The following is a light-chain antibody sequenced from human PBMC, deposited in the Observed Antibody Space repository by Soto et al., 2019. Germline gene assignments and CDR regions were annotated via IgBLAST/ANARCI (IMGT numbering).Light chain of an antibody. CDR1: SRDVESHNL. CDR3: CAYGGSRAV. CDR2: QVS. J-gene: IGLJ7*01. Sequence: QSVLTQPASVSGSPGQSITISCTGTSRDVESHNLVSWYQQHPGQAPKLMIYQVSKRTLGVSARFSASKSGNTASLTISGLQAEDEADYYCCAYGGSRAVFGGGTQLTVL. V-gene: IGLV2-23*02.